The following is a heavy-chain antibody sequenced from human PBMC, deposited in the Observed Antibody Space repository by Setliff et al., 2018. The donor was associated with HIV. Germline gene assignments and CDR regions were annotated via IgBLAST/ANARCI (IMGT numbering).Heavy chain of an antibody. V-gene: IGHV4-39*01. D-gene: IGHD1-26*01. CDR3: ARHYNVNYYVRKDFDY. CDR2: IYYSGST. Sequence: PSETLSLTCAVSGASISSTSYHWGWVRQPPGKGLEWIGSIYYSGSTYYNPSLKSRLTISVDTSRNQFSLKLSSLTAADTAVYYCARHYNVNYYVRKDFDYWGQGSLVTVSS. J-gene: IGHJ4*02. CDR1: GASISSTSYH.